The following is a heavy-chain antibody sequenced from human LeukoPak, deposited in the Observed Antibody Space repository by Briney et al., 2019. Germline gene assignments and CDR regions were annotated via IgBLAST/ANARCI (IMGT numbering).Heavy chain of an antibody. V-gene: IGHV3-7*03. CDR3: AKDVLWGSSWYPLDAFDI. J-gene: IGHJ3*02. CDR2: IDQGGSEK. CDR1: GFTFSSYW. D-gene: IGHD6-13*01. Sequence: QSGGSLRLSCAASGFTFSSYWMTWVRQAPGKGLEWVANIDQGGSEKQYVDAVKGRFTISRDNAKNSLYLQMNSLRAEDTAVYYCAKDVLWGSSWYPLDAFDIWGQGTMVTVSS.